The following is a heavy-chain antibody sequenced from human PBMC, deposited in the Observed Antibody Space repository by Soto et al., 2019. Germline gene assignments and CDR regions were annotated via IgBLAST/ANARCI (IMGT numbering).Heavy chain of an antibody. D-gene: IGHD1-7*01. CDR2: IYHSGST. CDR3: AGYNWNYYFDP. V-gene: IGHV4-61*01. CDR1: GGSVRDESYY. Sequence: PSETLSLTCTVSGGSVRDESYYWAWLRQPPGKGLEWIGHIYHSGSTIYNPSLKSRVTISIDTSKSQFSLNLNSMTAADTAVYYCAGYNWNYYFDPWGQGTLVTVSS. J-gene: IGHJ5*02.